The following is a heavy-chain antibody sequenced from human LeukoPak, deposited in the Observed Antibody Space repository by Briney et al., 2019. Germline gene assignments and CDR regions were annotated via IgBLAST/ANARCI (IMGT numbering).Heavy chain of an antibody. CDR3: ARDNGFSLFAT. CDR1: GFTITPYW. J-gene: IGHJ5*02. CDR2: INSDGYST. Sequence: QTGGSLRLSCAASGFTITPYWMHWVRQVPGKGLVWVSRINSDGYSTNYADSVRGRFTISRDNAKNTLYLQINNLRAGDTAVYYCARDNGFSLFATWGPGTLVTVSS. V-gene: IGHV3-74*01. D-gene: IGHD5-18*01.